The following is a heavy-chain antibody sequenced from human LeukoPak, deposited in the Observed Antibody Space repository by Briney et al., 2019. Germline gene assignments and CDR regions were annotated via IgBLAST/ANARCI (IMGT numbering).Heavy chain of an antibody. D-gene: IGHD2-15*01. CDR1: GFSFDDYG. V-gene: IGHV3-9*01. J-gene: IGHJ4*02. CDR2: ISWNSRAM. Sequence: GGSLRLSCEGSGFSFDDYGMHWVRQAPGKGLEWVSGISWNSRAMGYSDSVKGRFTISRDNGKNSLYLQMNSLRAEDTAFYYCTKGISMVAAPPFDYWGQGTRVTVSS. CDR3: TKGISMVAAPPFDY.